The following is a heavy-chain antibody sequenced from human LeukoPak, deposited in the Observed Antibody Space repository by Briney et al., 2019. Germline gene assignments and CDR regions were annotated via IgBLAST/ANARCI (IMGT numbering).Heavy chain of an antibody. CDR1: GGSISSYY. CDR2: IYTSGST. CDR3: ARGRNWQTFYHYCMDV. V-gene: IGHV4-4*07. Sequence: SETLSLTCTVSGGSISSYYWSWIRQPAGKGLEWIGRIYTSGSTNYNPSLKSRVTMSVDTSKNRFSLKLSSVTAADTAVYYCARGRNWQTFYHYCMDVWGNGTTVTVSS. D-gene: IGHD1-14*01. J-gene: IGHJ6*03.